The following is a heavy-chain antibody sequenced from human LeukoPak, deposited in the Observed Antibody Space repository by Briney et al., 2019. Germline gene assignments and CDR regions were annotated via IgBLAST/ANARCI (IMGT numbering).Heavy chain of an antibody. CDR2: IYYSGST. CDR1: GGSISSYY. D-gene: IGHD6-13*01. J-gene: IGHJ4*02. Sequence: PSETLSLTCTVSGGSISSYYWSWIRQPPGKGLEWIGYIYYSGSTNYNPSLKSRVTISVDTSKNQFSLKLSSVTAADTAVYYCARSSSWYPEWGYWGQGTLVTVSS. CDR3: ARSSSWYPEWGY. V-gene: IGHV4-59*01.